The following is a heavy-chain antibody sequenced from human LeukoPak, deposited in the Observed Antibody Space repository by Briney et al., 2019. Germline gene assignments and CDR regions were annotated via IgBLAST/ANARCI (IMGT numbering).Heavy chain of an antibody. Sequence: PSETLSLTCSVSGASINDYYWTWLRQPPGKGLEWIGYVYHTGTSGYHPSLKSRVAMSLDTSKNQVSLNLRSVTAADTAVYFCTRVVNGGHFDSWGQGTLVTVSS. CDR2: VYHTGTS. CDR3: TRVVNGGHFDS. CDR1: GASINDYY. V-gene: IGHV4-59*01. D-gene: IGHD2-8*01. J-gene: IGHJ4*02.